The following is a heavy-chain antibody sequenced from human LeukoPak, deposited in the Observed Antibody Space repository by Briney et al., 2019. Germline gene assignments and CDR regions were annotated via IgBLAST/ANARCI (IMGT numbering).Heavy chain of an antibody. Sequence: SVKVSCKASGGTFSSYAISWVRQAPGQGLEWMGGIIPIFGTANYAQEFQGRATITADESTSTAYMELSSLRSEDTAVYYCAREVVVVGFDPWGEGTLVTVSS. V-gene: IGHV1-69*01. CDR1: GGTFSSYA. J-gene: IGHJ5*02. D-gene: IGHD2-15*01. CDR2: IIPIFGTA. CDR3: AREVVVVGFDP.